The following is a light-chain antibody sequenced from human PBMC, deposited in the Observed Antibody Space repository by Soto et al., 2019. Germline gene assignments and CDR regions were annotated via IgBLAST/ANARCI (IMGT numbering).Light chain of an antibody. J-gene: IGKJ1*01. CDR1: QSISSW. CDR3: LQLNSYSWT. V-gene: IGKV1-5*01. CDR2: DAS. Sequence: DIQMTQSPSTLSASVGDRVTITCRASQSISSWLAWYQQKPGKAPKLLIYDASSLESGVPSRFSGSGSGTEFTLTISSLQPDDFATYYCLQLNSYSWTFGQGTKVDIK.